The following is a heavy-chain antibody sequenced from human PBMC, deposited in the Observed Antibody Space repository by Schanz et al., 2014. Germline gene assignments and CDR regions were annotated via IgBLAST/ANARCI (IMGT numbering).Heavy chain of an antibody. V-gene: IGHV3-23*01. Sequence: EVHLLESGGGLVQPGGSLRLSCAASGFGFSSYSMNWVRQAPGKGLEWVSSISGDHRNTFYADSVKGRFTISRDNSKNQPYLKLINLSAEDTAVHCCANDLGVDCGESCFNWYFDPCGRCPLVNVSS. D-gene: IGHD2-21*01. J-gene: IGHJ2*01. CDR2: ISGDHRNT. CDR1: GFGFSSYS. CDR3: ANDLGVDCGESCFNWYFDP.